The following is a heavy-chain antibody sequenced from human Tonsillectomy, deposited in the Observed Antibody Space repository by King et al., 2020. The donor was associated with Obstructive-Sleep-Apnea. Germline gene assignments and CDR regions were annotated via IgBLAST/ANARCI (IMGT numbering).Heavy chain of an antibody. Sequence: QLQESGPGLVKPSETLSLTCTVSGGSISSSSYYWGWIRQPPGKGLGWIGSIYYSGSTYYNPSLKSRVTISVDTSKNQFSLKLSSVTAADTAVYYCARETHYYDSSGYLSYFDYWGQGTLVTVSS. CDR2: IYYSGST. D-gene: IGHD3-22*01. CDR3: ARETHYYDSSGYLSYFDY. J-gene: IGHJ4*02. CDR1: GGSISSSSYY. V-gene: IGHV4-39*07.